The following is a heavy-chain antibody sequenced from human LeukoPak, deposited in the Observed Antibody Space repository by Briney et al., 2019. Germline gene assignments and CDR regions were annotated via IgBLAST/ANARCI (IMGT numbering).Heavy chain of an antibody. Sequence: GGSLRLSCAASGFTLSNYAMSWVRQTPRKGLEWVAATVGGRPDTYHAESVKGRFTVSRDDSRDTLFLQMNRLSVDDTAIYYCTKAPLRSCSGAFCYPFDYWGQGTLVTVSS. V-gene: IGHV3-23*01. J-gene: IGHJ4*02. CDR1: GFTLSNYA. D-gene: IGHD2-8*02. CDR2: TVGGRPDT. CDR3: TKAPLRSCSGAFCYPFDY.